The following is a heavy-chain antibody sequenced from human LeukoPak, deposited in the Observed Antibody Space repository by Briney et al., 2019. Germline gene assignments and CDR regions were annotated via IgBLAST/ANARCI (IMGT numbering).Heavy chain of an antibody. CDR1: GFTFSSYR. V-gene: IGHV3-7*05. J-gene: IGHJ5*02. D-gene: IGHD6-19*01. CDR2: LKQDGSEK. Sequence: PGGSLRLSCAASGFTFSSYRMNWVRQAPGKGLEWVASLKQDGSEKYYVDSVKGRFTISRDNAKNSLYLQINSLRAEDTAVYYCASSWYSIGWYGPVLFDPWGQGTLVTVSS. CDR3: ASSWYSIGWYGPVLFDP.